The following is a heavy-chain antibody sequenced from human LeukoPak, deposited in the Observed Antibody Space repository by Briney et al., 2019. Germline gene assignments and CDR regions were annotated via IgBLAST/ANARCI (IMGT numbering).Heavy chain of an antibody. J-gene: IGHJ4*02. CDR1: GGSFSGYY. V-gene: IGHV4-34*01. D-gene: IGHD6-19*01. Sequence: SETLSLTCAVYGGSFSGYYWSWIRQPPGKGLEWIGEIYHSGSTNYNPSLKSRVTISVDKSKNQFSLRLNSVTGADTAVYYCARKSGWNLDYWGQGTLVAVSP. CDR2: IYHSGST. CDR3: ARKSGWNLDY.